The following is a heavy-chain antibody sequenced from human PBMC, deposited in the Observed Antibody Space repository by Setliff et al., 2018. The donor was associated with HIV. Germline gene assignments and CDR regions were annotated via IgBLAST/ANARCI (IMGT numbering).Heavy chain of an antibody. J-gene: IGHJ4*02. D-gene: IGHD6-19*01. V-gene: IGHV4-30-4*08. Sequence: SETLSLTCTVSGGSISSDDYYWNWIRQPPGKGLEWIGYITYSGSAYYNPSLKSRVTISIDTSNNQISLRLSSVTAADTAMYYCASHSGGWNYYLDYWGQGTLVTVSS. CDR3: ASHSGGWNYYLDY. CDR1: GGSISSDDYY. CDR2: ITYSGSA.